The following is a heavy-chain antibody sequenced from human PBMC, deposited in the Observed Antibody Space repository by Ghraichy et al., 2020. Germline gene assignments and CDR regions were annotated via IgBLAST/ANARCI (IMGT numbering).Heavy chain of an antibody. Sequence: SETLSLTCTVSGGSISSYYWSWIRQPPGKGLEWIGYIYYSGSTNYNPSLKSRVTISVDTSKNQFSLKLSSVTAADTAVYYCARSIGSIAVAGSGFWFDPWGQGTLVTVSS. CDR1: GGSISSYY. CDR2: IYYSGST. CDR3: ARSIGSIAVAGSGFWFDP. J-gene: IGHJ5*02. V-gene: IGHV4-59*01. D-gene: IGHD6-19*01.